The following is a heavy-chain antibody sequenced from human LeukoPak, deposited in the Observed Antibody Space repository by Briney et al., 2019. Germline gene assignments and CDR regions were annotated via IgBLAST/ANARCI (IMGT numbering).Heavy chain of an antibody. V-gene: IGHV3-7*01. D-gene: IGHD2-15*01. CDR1: GFTFSSYW. CDR2: IKQDGSEK. Sequence: PGGSLRLSCAASGFTFSSYWMSWVRQAPGKGLEWVANIKQDGSEKYYVDSVKGRFTISRDNAKNSLYLQMNSLRAEDTAVYYCARGSCTGGSCYLSERHWFDPWGQGTLVTVSS. CDR3: ARGSCTGGSCYLSERHWFDP. J-gene: IGHJ5*02.